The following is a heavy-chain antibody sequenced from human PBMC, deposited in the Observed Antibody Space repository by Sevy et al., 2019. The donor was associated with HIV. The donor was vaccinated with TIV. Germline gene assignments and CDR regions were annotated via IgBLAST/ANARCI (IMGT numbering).Heavy chain of an antibody. CDR2: ITLSGSSM. CDR1: GFTFSSYE. J-gene: IGHJ4*02. CDR3: ARDRQGITVAGTAIDY. V-gene: IGHV3-48*03. D-gene: IGHD6-19*01. Sequence: GGSPRLSCAASGFTFSSYEMNWVRQAPGKGLEWISYITLSGSSMYYADSVKGRFTISRDNAKNSLYLQMNSLRAEDTAVYYCARDRQGITVAGTAIDYWGQGTLVTVSS.